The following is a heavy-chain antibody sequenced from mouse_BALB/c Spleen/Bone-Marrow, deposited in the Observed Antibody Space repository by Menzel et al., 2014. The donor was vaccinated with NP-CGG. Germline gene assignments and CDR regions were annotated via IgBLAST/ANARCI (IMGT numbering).Heavy chain of an antibody. CDR2: INPDSSTI. CDR1: GFDFSRYW. J-gene: IGHJ3*01. V-gene: IGHV4-1*02. CDR3: ARNGDGGFAY. D-gene: IGHD4-1*01. Sequence: EVQLQQSGGGLVQPGGSLKLSYAASGFDFSRYWMSWVRQAPGKGLEWIGEINPDSSTINYTPSLKDKFIISRDNAKNTLYLQMRKVRSEDTAFYYCARNGDGGFAYGGQGTLVTVSA.